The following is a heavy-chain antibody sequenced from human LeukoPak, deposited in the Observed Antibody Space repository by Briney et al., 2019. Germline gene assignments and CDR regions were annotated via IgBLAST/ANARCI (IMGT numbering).Heavy chain of an antibody. D-gene: IGHD1-26*01. CDR3: ARQIVGATNWFDP. CDR1: GYSFTSYW. Sequence: ESLKISCKGSGYSFTSYWIGWVRQMPGKGLEWMGIIYPGDSDTRYSPSFQGQVIISADKSISTAYLQWSSLKASDTAMYYCARQIVGATNWFDPWGQGTLVTVS. J-gene: IGHJ5*02. CDR2: IYPGDSDT. V-gene: IGHV5-51*01.